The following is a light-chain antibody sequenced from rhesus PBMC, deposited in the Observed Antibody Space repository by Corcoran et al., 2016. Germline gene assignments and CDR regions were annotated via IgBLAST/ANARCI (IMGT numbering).Light chain of an antibody. CDR1: ENVNNY. V-gene: IGKV1-74*01. J-gene: IGKJ4*01. Sequence: DIQMTQSPSSLSASVGDRVTITCRASENVNNYLNWYQQKPGKAPKLLIYKASTLESGVPSRFSGSGSGTDYTFTISSLQPEDVATYYCRHGYGTPLTFGGGTKVELK. CDR2: KAS. CDR3: RHGYGTPLT.